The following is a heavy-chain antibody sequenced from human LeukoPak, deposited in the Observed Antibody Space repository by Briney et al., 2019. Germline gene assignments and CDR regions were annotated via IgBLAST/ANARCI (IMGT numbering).Heavy chain of an antibody. Sequence: ASVKVSCKASGYTFTSYDINWVRQATGQGLEWMGWMNPNSGNTGYAQKFQGRVTMTRNTSISTAYMELSSLRSEDTAVYYCARGVRYFDWLSPYYYYYYMDVWGKGTTVTISS. CDR3: ARGVRYFDWLSPYYYYYYMDV. J-gene: IGHJ6*03. D-gene: IGHD3-9*01. CDR1: GYTFTSYD. V-gene: IGHV1-8*01. CDR2: MNPNSGNT.